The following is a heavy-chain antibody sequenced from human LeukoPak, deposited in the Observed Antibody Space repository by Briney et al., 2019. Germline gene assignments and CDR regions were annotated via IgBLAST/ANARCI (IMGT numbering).Heavy chain of an antibody. D-gene: IGHD3-10*01. CDR3: AREGYYGSGSPPSLYFDY. J-gene: IGHJ4*02. CDR1: GFTFSSYA. CDR2: ISGSGGST. V-gene: IGHV3-23*01. Sequence: PGGSLRLSCAASGFTFSSYAMSWVRQAPGKGLEWVSGISGSGGSTYYVDSVKGRFTISRDNSRSTLYLQMNSLRPEDTVIYYCAREGYYGSGSPPSLYFDYWGQGTLVTVSS.